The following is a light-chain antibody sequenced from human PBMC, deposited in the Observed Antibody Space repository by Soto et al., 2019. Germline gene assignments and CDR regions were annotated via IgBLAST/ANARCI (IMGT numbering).Light chain of an antibody. Sequence: IVLPQSPATLALSPGERATLSCRASQSVRSYLAWYQQKPGQAPRLLIYDASNRATGIPARFSGSGSGTDFTLTISSLEPEDFAVYYCQQRSNWPLTFGGGTKVDIK. CDR1: QSVRSY. CDR3: QQRSNWPLT. J-gene: IGKJ4*01. CDR2: DAS. V-gene: IGKV3-11*01.